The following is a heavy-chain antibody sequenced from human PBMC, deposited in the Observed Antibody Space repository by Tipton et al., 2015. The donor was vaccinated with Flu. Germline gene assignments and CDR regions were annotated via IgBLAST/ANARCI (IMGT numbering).Heavy chain of an antibody. Sequence: TLSLTCNASGDSIRRTYWTWFRQPPGKGLECIGYIHNSGSTTYEVSLMSRLVISLDTSKSQSSLQLSSVTAADTAVYFCARSDYPYYFDYWGQGALVTVSS. CDR2: IHNSGST. CDR3: ARSDYPYYFDY. J-gene: IGHJ4*02. V-gene: IGHV4-59*01. CDR1: GDSIRRTY. D-gene: IGHD4-17*01.